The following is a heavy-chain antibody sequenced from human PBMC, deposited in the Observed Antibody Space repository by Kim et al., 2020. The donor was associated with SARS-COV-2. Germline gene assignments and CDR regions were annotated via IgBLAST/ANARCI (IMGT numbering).Heavy chain of an antibody. J-gene: IGHJ1*01. D-gene: IGHD3-22*01. CDR2: ISAYNGNT. CDR3: AREVVYDSSGYYLGGYFQH. CDR1: GYTFTSYG. Sequence: ASVKVSCKASGYTFTSYGISWVRQAPGQGLEWMGWISAYNGNTNYAQKLQGRVTMTTDTSTSTAYMELRSLRSDDTAVYYCAREVVYDSSGYYLGGYFQHWGQGTLVTVSS. V-gene: IGHV1-18*01.